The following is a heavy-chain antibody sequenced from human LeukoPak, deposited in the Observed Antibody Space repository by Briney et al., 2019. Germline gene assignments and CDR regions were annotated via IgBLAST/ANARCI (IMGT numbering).Heavy chain of an antibody. D-gene: IGHD3-22*01. V-gene: IGHV1-3*03. CDR1: GYTFTSYA. J-gene: IGHJ4*02. CDR3: ARGGEYYYDSSGYYTFDY. Sequence: GASVKVSCKASGYTFTSYAMHWVRQAPGQRLEWMGWINAGNGNTKYSQEFQGRVTITRDTSASTAYMELSSLRSEDMAVYYCARGGEYYYDSSGYYTFDYWGQGTLVTVSS. CDR2: INAGNGNT.